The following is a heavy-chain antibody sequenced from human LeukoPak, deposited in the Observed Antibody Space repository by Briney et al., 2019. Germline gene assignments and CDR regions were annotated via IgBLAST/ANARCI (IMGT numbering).Heavy chain of an antibody. J-gene: IGHJ6*03. CDR2: IHPGDSET. V-gene: IGHV5-51*01. Sequence: GESLKISCKGVGYTFSTYWIVWVRQMPGKGLEWMGIIHPGDSETTYSPSFQGQVTISADQSFSTAYLQWSSLKASDTAIYYCARQSGDCSSTSCYTDYYYYYMDVWGKGTMVTVSS. CDR3: ARQSGDCSSTSCYTDYYYYYMDV. D-gene: IGHD2-2*02. CDR1: GYTFSTYW.